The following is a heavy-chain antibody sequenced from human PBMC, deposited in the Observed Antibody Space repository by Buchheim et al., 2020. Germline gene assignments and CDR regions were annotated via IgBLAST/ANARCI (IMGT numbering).Heavy chain of an antibody. V-gene: IGHV4-39*01. CDR1: GGSISSRSYY. CDR2: IYYSGST. CDR3: ARHRYSSSWYYYYYMDV. J-gene: IGHJ6*03. D-gene: IGHD6-13*01. Sequence: QLQLQESGPGLVKPSETLSLTCTVSGGSISSRSYYWGWIRQPPGKGLEWIGSIYYSGSTYYNPSLKSRVTISEDTYKNQFSLKLSSVTAADTAVYYCARHRYSSSWYYYYYMDVWGKGTT.